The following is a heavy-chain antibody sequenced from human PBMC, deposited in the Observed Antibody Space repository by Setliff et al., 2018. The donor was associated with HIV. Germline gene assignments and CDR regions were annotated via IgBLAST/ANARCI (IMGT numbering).Heavy chain of an antibody. Sequence: SETLSLTCAVSGASFVGDNHWSWIRQTPERGLEWIAYFMYTDIHYVNYLNYRNPSLASRLSISVDKSKNQFSLTLSSVTAADTAVYYCARAGSSWYNWFDPWGQGTLVTVSS. CDR3: ARAGSSWYNWFDP. CDR1: GASFVGDNH. D-gene: IGHD6-13*01. CDR2: FMYTDIHYVNYLN. J-gene: IGHJ5*02. V-gene: IGHV4-30-4*01.